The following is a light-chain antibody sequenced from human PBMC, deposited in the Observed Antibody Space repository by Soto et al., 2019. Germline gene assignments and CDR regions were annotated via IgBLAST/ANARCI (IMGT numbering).Light chain of an antibody. Sequence: ESVLTQSPATLSLSPGERATLSVRASPSVSNSLAWYQHKPGQAPRLLIYGASSRATGIPDRVSGSGSGTDFTLTISRLEPEDFAVYYCQQYGSSPFTFGPGTKVDIK. V-gene: IGKV3-20*01. CDR3: QQYGSSPFT. J-gene: IGKJ3*01. CDR1: PSVSNS. CDR2: GAS.